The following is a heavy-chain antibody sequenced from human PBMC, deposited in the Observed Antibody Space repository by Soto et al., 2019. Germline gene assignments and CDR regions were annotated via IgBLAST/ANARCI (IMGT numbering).Heavy chain of an antibody. J-gene: IGHJ4*02. CDR2: ISGSGGST. CDR1: GFTFSSYA. CDR3: AKDRKIRYFDWLTQYYFDY. D-gene: IGHD3-9*01. Sequence: GGSLRLSCAASGFTFSSYAMSWVRQAPGKGLEWVSAISGSGGSTYYADSVKGRFTISRDNSKNTLYLQMNSLRAEDTAVYYCAKDRKIRYFDWLTQYYFDYWGQGTLVTVSS. V-gene: IGHV3-23*01.